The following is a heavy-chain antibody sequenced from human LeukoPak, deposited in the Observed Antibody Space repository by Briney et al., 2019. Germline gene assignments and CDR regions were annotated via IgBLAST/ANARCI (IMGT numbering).Heavy chain of an antibody. D-gene: IGHD2-15*01. Sequence: ASVKVSCKASGYTFTSYGISWVRQAPGQGLEWMGWISAYNGNTNYAQKLQGRVTMTTDTSTSTAYMELRSLRSDDTAVYYCARVGIVVVVAATPGPLNWFDPWGQGTLVTVSS. CDR3: ARVGIVVVVAATPGPLNWFDP. CDR2: ISAYNGNT. CDR1: GYTFTSYG. V-gene: IGHV1-18*01. J-gene: IGHJ5*02.